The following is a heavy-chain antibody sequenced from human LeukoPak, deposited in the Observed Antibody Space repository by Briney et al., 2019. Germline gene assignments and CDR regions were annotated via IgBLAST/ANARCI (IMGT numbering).Heavy chain of an antibody. D-gene: IGHD6-13*01. V-gene: IGHV3-30*18. Sequence: PGGSLRLSCAASGFTFSSYGMHWVRQAPGKGLEWVAVISYDGSNKSYADSVKGRFTISRDNSKNTLYLQMNSLRTEDTAVYYCAKDWDWTAAGVDYWGQGTLVTVSS. CDR1: GFTFSSYG. CDR2: ISYDGSNK. CDR3: AKDWDWTAAGVDY. J-gene: IGHJ4*02.